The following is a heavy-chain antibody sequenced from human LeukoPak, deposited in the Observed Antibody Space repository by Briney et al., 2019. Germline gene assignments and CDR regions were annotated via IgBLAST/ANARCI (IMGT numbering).Heavy chain of an antibody. D-gene: IGHD1-26*01. J-gene: IGHJ6*03. V-gene: IGHV1-18*01. CDR2: ISAYNGNT. CDR3: ARGRGVYSGSYLGYYYYYMDV. CDR1: GYSFTSYG. Sequence: GASVKVSCKASGYSFTSYGISWVRQAPGQGLEWMGWISAYNGNTNYAQKLQGRVTMTTDTSTSTAYMELRSLRSDDTAVYYCARGRGVYSGSYLGYYYYYMDVWGKGTTVTVSS.